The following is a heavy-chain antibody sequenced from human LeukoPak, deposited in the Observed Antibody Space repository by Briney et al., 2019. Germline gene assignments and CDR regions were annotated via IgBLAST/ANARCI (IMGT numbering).Heavy chain of an antibody. V-gene: IGHV1-46*01. CDR1: GYTFTSYY. CDR3: ARVGGYEPYYYYGMDV. D-gene: IGHD5-12*01. CDR2: INPSGGST. J-gene: IGHJ6*02. Sequence: ASVKVSCKASGYTFTSYYMNWVRQAPGQGLEWMGIINPSGGSTSYAQKFQGRVTMTRDTSTSTVYMELSSLRSEDTAVYYCARVGGYEPYYYYGMDVWGQGTTVTVSS.